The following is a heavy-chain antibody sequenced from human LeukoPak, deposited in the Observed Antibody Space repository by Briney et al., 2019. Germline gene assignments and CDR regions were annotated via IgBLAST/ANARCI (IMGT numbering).Heavy chain of an antibody. CDR1: GFTLSNYA. CDR3: AKSYRQTLAVAGFEFES. CDR2: INGSGDKT. D-gene: IGHD6-19*01. V-gene: IGHV3-23*01. J-gene: IGHJ4*02. Sequence: GGSLRLSCAASGFTLSNYAMNWVRQAPGKGLEWVSSINGSGDKTYYADSVKGRFTISRDNSKNTLSLQMSSLRAEDTAIYYCAKSYRQTLAVAGFEFESWGQGSLVTVSS.